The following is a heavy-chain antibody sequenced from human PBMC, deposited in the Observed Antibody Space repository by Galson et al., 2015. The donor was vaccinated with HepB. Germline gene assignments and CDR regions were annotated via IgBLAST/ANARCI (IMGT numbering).Heavy chain of an antibody. V-gene: IGHV3-15*01. CDR3: TTDVYFSSYWSWLDP. Sequence: SLRLSCAASGFAFNNAWMTWVRQAPGNGLEWVGLITSKTDGGTTEYAAPVKGRITISRDDSRNTLYLQMHSLKTDDTAVYYCTTDVYFSSYWSWLDPWGQGTLVTVSS. CDR1: GFAFNNAW. J-gene: IGHJ5*02. CDR2: ITSKTDGGTT. D-gene: IGHD2-2*01.